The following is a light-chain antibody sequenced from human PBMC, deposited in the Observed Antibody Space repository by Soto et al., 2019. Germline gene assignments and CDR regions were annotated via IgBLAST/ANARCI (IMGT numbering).Light chain of an antibody. Sequence: EIVMTQPPATLSVSPGERATLSCRASQSVRNSLLAWYQQKPGQAPRLLIVGASSRATGIPDRFSGGGSGTDFTLTISRLEPEDFALYYCHQYDNSPLTFGGGTKVDIK. CDR3: HQYDNSPLT. V-gene: IGKV3-20*01. CDR2: GAS. J-gene: IGKJ4*01. CDR1: QSVRNSL.